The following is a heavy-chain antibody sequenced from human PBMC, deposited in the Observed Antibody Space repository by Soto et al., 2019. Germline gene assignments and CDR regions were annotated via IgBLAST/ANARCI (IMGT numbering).Heavy chain of an antibody. CDR2: ISAYNGNT. Sequence: QVQLVQSGAEVKKPGASVKVSCKASGYTFTSYGISWVRQAPGQGLEWMGWISAYNGNTNYAQKLQGRVTMTTDTPPSTAYMELRSLRSDDTAVYYCASNYLYYYGSGNTNYYGMDVWGQGTTVTVSS. D-gene: IGHD3-10*01. CDR1: GYTFTSYG. V-gene: IGHV1-18*01. J-gene: IGHJ6*02. CDR3: ASNYLYYYGSGNTNYYGMDV.